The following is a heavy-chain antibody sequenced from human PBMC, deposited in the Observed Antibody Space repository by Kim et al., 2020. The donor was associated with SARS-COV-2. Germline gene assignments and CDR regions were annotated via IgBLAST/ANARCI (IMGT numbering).Heavy chain of an antibody. CDR3: ARGGDILTGYYIYYGVDV. J-gene: IGHJ6*02. CDR1: GFTFRSYA. CDR2: ISYDGSNK. D-gene: IGHD3-9*01. V-gene: IGHV3-30*04. Sequence: GGSLRLSCAASGFTFRSYAMHWVRQAPGKGLEWVAVISYDGSNKYYADSVKGRFTISRDNSKNTLYLQMNSLRAEDTAVFYCARGGDILTGYYIYYGVDVWGQGTTVTVSS.